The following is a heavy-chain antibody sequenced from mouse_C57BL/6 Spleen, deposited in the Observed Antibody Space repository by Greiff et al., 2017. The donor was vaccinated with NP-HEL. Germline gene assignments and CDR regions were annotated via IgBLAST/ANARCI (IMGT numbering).Heavy chain of an antibody. CDR3: ARDLGYGNYFFDY. CDR2: ISDGGSYT. Sequence: EVKLMESGGGLVKPGGSLKLSCAASGFTFSSYAMSWVRQTPEKRLEWVATISDGGSYTYYPDNVKGRFTISRDNAKNNLYLQMSHLKSEDTAMYYCARDLGYGNYFFDYWGQGTTLTVSS. V-gene: IGHV5-4*01. J-gene: IGHJ2*01. CDR1: GFTFSSYA. D-gene: IGHD2-1*01.